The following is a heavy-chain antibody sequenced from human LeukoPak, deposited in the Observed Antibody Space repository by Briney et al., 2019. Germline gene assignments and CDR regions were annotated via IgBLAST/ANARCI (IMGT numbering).Heavy chain of an antibody. CDR2: INHSGST. Sequence: SETLSLTCAVSGGSISTSNSYWGWIRRPPGKGLEWIGEINHSGSTNYNPSLKSRVTISVDTSKNQFSLKLSSVTAADTAVYYCARVLAVVLAFDIWGQGTMVTVSS. J-gene: IGHJ3*02. V-gene: IGHV4-34*01. D-gene: IGHD2-2*01. CDR3: ARVLAVVLAFDI. CDR1: GGSISTSNSY.